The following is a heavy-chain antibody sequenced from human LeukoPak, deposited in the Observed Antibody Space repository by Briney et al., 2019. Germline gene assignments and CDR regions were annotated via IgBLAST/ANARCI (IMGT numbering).Heavy chain of an antibody. Sequence: PSAALSLTCSVSGGSFDSTYWSWIRQPPGKGLEWIGYIYTSGSTNFNPSLRSRVAMSIDTSKNQFSLKVYSVTAADTAVYYCANYLRNVHYYMAVWGKGTTVIVSS. J-gene: IGHJ6*03. CDR2: IYTSGST. V-gene: IGHV4-4*09. CDR3: ANYLRNVHYYMAV. D-gene: IGHD1-1*01. CDR1: GGSFDSTY.